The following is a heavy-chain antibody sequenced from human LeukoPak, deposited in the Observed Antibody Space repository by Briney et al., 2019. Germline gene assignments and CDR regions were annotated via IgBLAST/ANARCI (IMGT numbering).Heavy chain of an antibody. CDR2: ISGSGRST. V-gene: IGHV3-23*01. CDR1: GFTFSNYW. Sequence: GGSLRLSCAASGFTFSNYWMSWVRQAPGKGLEWVSGISGSGRSTFYADSVKGRFTISRDNSKNSLYLQMNSLRAEDTAVYYCAELGITMIGGVWGKGTTVTISS. J-gene: IGHJ6*04. CDR3: AELGITMIGGV. D-gene: IGHD3-10*02.